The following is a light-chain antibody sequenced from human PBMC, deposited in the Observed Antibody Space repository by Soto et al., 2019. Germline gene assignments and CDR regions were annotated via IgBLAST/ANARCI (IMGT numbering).Light chain of an antibody. CDR1: QSISNS. CDR3: QQYNNWPPRT. V-gene: IGKV3-15*01. Sequence: EMVMTQSPATLSVSPGERATLSCRASQSISNSLAWYQQKPGQAPSLLIYGASTRATGIPARFSGSGSGTEFTLTISSLQSEDSAVYYCQQYNNWPPRTFGQGTKLEIK. CDR2: GAS. J-gene: IGKJ2*01.